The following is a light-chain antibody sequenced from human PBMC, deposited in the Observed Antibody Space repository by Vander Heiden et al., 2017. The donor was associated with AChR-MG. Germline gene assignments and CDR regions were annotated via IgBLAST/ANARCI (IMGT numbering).Light chain of an antibody. CDR2: WAS. V-gene: IGKV4-1*01. Sequence: DILMTQSPDSLAVSLGDRAAITCKSSHSAFLSPNSKNYLAWYQQKPGQPPKLLIYWASNRQSGVPDRFSGSGSATDFTLTINSLQAEDVAVYYCQQYYTTPYTFGQGTKLEIK. CDR3: QQYYTTPYT. CDR1: HSAFLSPNSKNY. J-gene: IGKJ2*01.